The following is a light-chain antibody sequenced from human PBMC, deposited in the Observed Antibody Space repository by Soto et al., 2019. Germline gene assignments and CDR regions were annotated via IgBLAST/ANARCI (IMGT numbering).Light chain of an antibody. CDR1: RSDVGGYNY. CDR3: SSYTSSSTYV. V-gene: IGLV2-14*03. CDR2: DVS. Sequence: QSALTQPASVSGSPGQSIAISCTGTRSDVGGYNYVSWYQQHPGKAPKLMIYDVSNRPSGVTNRFSGSKSGNTASLTISGLQAEDEPDYYCSSYTSSSTYVFGTGTKVTVL. J-gene: IGLJ1*01.